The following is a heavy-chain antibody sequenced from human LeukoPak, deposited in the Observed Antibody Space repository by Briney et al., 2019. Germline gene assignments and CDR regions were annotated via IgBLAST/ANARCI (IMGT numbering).Heavy chain of an antibody. J-gene: IGHJ3*02. CDR2: VTGSGGRT. V-gene: IGHV3-23*01. D-gene: IGHD1-20*01. CDR1: GFTFSSYA. Sequence: PGGSLRLSCAASGFTFSSYATNWVRQAPGKGPECVAAVTGSGGRTFHADSVKGRFTISRDNSKDTLYLQMNSLRAEDTAVYYCATEGSITSGRAFGIWGQGTMVTVSS. CDR3: ATEGSITSGRAFGI.